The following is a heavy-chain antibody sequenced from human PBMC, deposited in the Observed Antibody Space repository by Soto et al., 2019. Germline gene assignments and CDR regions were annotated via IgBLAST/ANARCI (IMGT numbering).Heavy chain of an antibody. CDR2: IYYSGST. V-gene: IGHV4-31*03. CDR3: AKYDYYYDSSGYYSSPRLDV. D-gene: IGHD3-22*01. Sequence: SETLSLTCTVSGGSISSGGYYWSWIRQHPGKGLEWIGYIYYSGSTYYNPSLKSRVTISVDTSKNQFSLKLSSVTAADTAVYYCAKYDYYYDSSGYYSSPRLDVWGQGTTVT. CDR1: GGSISSGGYY. J-gene: IGHJ6*02.